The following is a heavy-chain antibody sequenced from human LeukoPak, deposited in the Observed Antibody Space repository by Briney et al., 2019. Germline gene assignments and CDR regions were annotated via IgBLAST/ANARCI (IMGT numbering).Heavy chain of an antibody. CDR3: ARGSYDFWSGGNWFDP. V-gene: IGHV4-59*01. CDR2: IYYSGST. J-gene: IGHJ5*02. Sequence: IPSETLSLTCTVSGVSISSYYWSWIRQPPGKGLEWIGYIYYSGSTNYNPSLKSRVTISVDTSKNQFSLKLSSVTAADTAVYYCARGSYDFWSGGNWFDPWGQGTLVTVSS. CDR1: GVSISSYY. D-gene: IGHD3-3*01.